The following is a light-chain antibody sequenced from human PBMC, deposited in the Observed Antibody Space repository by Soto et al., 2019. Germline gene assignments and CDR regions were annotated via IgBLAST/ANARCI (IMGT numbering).Light chain of an antibody. CDR3: QQRSNWLFT. CDR2: DAS. V-gene: IGKV3-11*01. Sequence: EIVLTQSTATLSLSPGERATLSCRASQSVSSYLAWYQQTPGQAPRLLIYDASNRATGIQARFSGSGSGTDFTLTIRSLEPEQFAGYYCQQRSNWLFTFGPGTKVDIK. J-gene: IGKJ3*01. CDR1: QSVSSY.